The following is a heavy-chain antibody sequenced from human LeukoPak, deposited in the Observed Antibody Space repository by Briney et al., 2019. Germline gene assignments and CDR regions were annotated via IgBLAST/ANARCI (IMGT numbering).Heavy chain of an antibody. Sequence: GGSLRLSCAASGFTFSSYGMHWVRQAPGKGLEWVAVISYDGSNKYYADSVKGRFTISRDNSKSTLYLQMNSLRAEDTAVYYCAKDWDPDYWGQGTLVTVSS. J-gene: IGHJ4*02. CDR2: ISYDGSNK. D-gene: IGHD1-26*01. CDR3: AKDWDPDY. V-gene: IGHV3-30*18. CDR1: GFTFSSYG.